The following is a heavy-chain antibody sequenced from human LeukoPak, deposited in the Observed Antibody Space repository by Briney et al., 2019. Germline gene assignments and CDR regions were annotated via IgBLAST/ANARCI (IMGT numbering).Heavy chain of an antibody. CDR2: ISGSGGST. CDR3: ATLGYCSSTSVLPNPSPPPVVATIKDDAFDI. V-gene: IGHV3-23*01. J-gene: IGHJ3*02. CDR1: GFTFSSYA. Sequence: GGSLRLSCAASGFTFSSYAMSWVRQAPGKGLEWVSAISGSGGSTYYADSVKGRFTISRDNSKNTLYLQMNSLRAEDTAVYYCATLGYCSSTSVLPNPSPPPVVATIKDDAFDIWGQGTMVTVSS. D-gene: IGHD2-2*01.